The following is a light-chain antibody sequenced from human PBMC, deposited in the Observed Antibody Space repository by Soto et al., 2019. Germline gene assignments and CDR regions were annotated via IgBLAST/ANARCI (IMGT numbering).Light chain of an antibody. V-gene: IGKV3-11*01. J-gene: IGKJ1*01. CDR3: QQRSNWPPWT. Sequence: EIVLTQSPGTLSLSPGERATLSCRASQSAGSFLAWYQQXXGQDNXXXIXXIXKXANGIHDXLSGSGYGKDFTLTISRLEPEDFAVYYCQQRSNWPPWTFGQGTKLDIK. CDR1: QSAGSF. CDR2: XIX.